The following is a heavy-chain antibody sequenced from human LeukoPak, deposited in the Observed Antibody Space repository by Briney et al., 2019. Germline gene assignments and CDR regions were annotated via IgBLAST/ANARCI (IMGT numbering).Heavy chain of an antibody. CDR1: GFTFSSYE. V-gene: IGHV3-48*03. J-gene: IGHJ4*02. Sequence: GGSLRLSCAASGFTFSSYEMNWVRQAPGKGLEWVSYISSSGSTLYYADSVKGRFTISRDNAKNSLYLQMNSLRAEDTAVYYCARDLFRYSSLLDCWGQGTLVTVSS. D-gene: IGHD6-13*01. CDR3: ARDLFRYSSLLDC. CDR2: ISSSGSTL.